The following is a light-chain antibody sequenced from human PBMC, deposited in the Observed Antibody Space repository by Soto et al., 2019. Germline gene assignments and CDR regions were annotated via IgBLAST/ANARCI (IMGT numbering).Light chain of an antibody. CDR3: SSYTTSSALQI. Sequence: HSVVTQPASVCGSPGQPHTIASSATISDFDLYNYVSWYQQHPGKAPKLIIYGVNNRPSGVSNRFYGSTSGEKAYLTISGLQADDAADYYCSSYTTSSALQIFGTGPKVTV. CDR2: GVN. J-gene: IGLJ1*01. CDR1: ISDFDLYNY. V-gene: IGLV2-14*01.